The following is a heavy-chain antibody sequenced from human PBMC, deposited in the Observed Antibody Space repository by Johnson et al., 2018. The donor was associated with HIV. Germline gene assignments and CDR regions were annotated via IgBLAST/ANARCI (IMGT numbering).Heavy chain of an antibody. J-gene: IGHJ3*02. Sequence: VQLVESGGGLVQPGGSLRLSCAASGVTFSNYAMSWVRQAPGKGLEWVSAISGSGDTAYYADSVKGRFTISRDNAKNSLYLQMNSLRAEDTAVYYCARVWGEYGFDSFDIWGQGTMVTVSS. CDR3: ARVWGEYGFDSFDI. CDR1: GVTFSNYA. V-gene: IGHV3-23*04. D-gene: IGHD3-16*01. CDR2: ISGSGDTA.